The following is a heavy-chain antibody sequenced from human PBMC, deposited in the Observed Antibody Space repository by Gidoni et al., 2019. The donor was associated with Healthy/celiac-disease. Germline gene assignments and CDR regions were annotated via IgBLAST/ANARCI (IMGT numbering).Heavy chain of an antibody. V-gene: IGHV1-69*09. CDR3: ARDGRANYYDSSGYYFDY. CDR2: IIPILGIA. Sequence: QVQLVQSGAEVKKPGSSVKVSCKASGGTFSSHAHSWVRQAPGQGLEWMGRIIPILGIANYAQKFQGRVTITADKSTSTAYMELSSLRSEDTAVYYCARDGRANYYDSSGYYFDYWGQGTLVTVSS. CDR1: GGTFSSHA. D-gene: IGHD3-22*01. J-gene: IGHJ4*02.